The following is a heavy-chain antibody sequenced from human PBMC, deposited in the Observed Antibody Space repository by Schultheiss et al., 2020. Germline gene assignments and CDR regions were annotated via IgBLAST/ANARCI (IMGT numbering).Heavy chain of an antibody. CDR2: IYYSGST. D-gene: IGHD4-17*01. V-gene: IGHV4-59*08. CDR3: ARATVTTFPFDY. CDR1: GGSISSYY. J-gene: IGHJ4*02. Sequence: SQTLSLTCTVSGGSISSYYWSWIRQPPGKGLEWIGYIYYSGSTYYNPSLKSRVTISADTSKNQFSLKLSSVTAADTAVYYCARATVTTFPFDYWGQGTLVTVSS.